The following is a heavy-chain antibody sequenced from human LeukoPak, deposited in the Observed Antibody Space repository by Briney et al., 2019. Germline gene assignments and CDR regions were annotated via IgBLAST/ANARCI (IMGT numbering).Heavy chain of an antibody. V-gene: IGHV3-48*01. J-gene: IGHJ4*02. Sequence: GRSLRLSCAASGFTFSTYSMNWVRQAPGKGLEWVSYISSSSSTIYYADSVKGRFTISRDNAKNSLDLQMNSLRAEDTAVYYCARGWIGPLVRLQLFDYWGQGTLVTVSS. CDR3: ARGWIGPLVRLQLFDY. D-gene: IGHD1-1*01. CDR2: ISSSSSTI. CDR1: GFTFSTYS.